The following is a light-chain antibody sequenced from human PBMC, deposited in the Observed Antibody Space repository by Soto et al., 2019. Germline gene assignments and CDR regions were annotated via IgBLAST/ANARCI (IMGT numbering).Light chain of an antibody. V-gene: IGKV1-5*03. CDR1: QSVSNW. CDR3: QKYNSDPWT. J-gene: IGKJ1*01. CDR2: KAS. Sequence: DIQMTQSPSTRSASVGERVTITCRASQSVSNWLAWYQQKPGKAPXXLIXKASTLESGVPSNFSGSRSGTEFTLTTSSLPPEDVATYYCQKYNSDPWTFGQGTKVDIK.